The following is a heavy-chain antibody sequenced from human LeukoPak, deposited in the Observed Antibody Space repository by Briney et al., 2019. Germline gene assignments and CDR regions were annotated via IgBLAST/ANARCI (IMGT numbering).Heavy chain of an antibody. Sequence: PPETLSLTCTVSGGSISSGSYYWSWIRQPAGKGLEWIGRIYTSGSTNYNPSLKSRVTISVDTSKNQFSLKLSSVTAADTAVYYCARESANYYYFDYWGQGNLVTVSS. V-gene: IGHV4-61*02. CDR3: ARESANYYYFDY. D-gene: IGHD5-24*01. CDR2: IYTSGST. CDR1: GGSISSGSYY. J-gene: IGHJ4*02.